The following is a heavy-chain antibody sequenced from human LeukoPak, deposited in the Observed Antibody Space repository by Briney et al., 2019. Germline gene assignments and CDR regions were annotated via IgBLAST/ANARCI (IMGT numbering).Heavy chain of an antibody. CDR3: ARDKFGELFSFDY. V-gene: IGHV1-2*02. J-gene: IGHJ4*02. Sequence: GASVKVSCKASGYTFTGYYMHWVRQAPGQGLEWRGGINPNSGGTNYAQKFQGRVTMTRDTSISTAYMELSRLRSDDTAVYYCARDKFGELFSFDYWGQGTLVTVSS. CDR2: INPNSGGT. CDR1: GYTFTGYY. D-gene: IGHD3-10*01.